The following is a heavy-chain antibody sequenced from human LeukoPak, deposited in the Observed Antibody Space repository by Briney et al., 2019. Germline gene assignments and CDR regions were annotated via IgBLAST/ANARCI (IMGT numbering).Heavy chain of an antibody. D-gene: IGHD4-17*01. CDR3: ARNSTALRTLDY. Sequence: GGSLRLSCAASGVSFSNYAMSWVRQAPGKGLEWVSGISGSGVITYYADSVKGRFTISRDNSKNTLYLQMNSLRAEATAVYYCARNSTALRTLDYWGQGTLVTVSS. CDR1: GVSFSNYA. V-gene: IGHV3-23*01. J-gene: IGHJ4*02. CDR2: ISGSGVIT.